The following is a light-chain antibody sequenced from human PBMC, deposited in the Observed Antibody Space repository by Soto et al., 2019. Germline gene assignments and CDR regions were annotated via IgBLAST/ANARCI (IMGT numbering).Light chain of an antibody. CDR2: EAS. J-gene: IGKJ2*01. Sequence: EVVLTQSPATLSLSPGERATLSCRASQSVSSYLAWYQHKPGQAPRLLIYEASNRATVIPARFSGSVSGTDFTLTISSLEPEDFAVYYCQQRSNGPSYPFGQGTKLEI. CDR1: QSVSSY. CDR3: QQRSNGPSYP. V-gene: IGKV3-11*01.